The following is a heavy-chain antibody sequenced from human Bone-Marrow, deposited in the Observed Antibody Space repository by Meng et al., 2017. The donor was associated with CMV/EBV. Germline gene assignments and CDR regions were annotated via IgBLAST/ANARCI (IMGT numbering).Heavy chain of an antibody. CDR2: IIPIFGTA. D-gene: IGHD4-23*01. Sequence: SVKVSCKASGYTFTGYYMHWVRQAPGQGLEWMGGIIPIFGTANYAQKFQGRVTITTDESTSTAYMELSSLRSEDTAVYYCARGSSYGGNSVPDYWGQGTLVTVSS. CDR1: GYTFTGYY. J-gene: IGHJ4*02. V-gene: IGHV1-69*05. CDR3: ARGSSYGGNSVPDY.